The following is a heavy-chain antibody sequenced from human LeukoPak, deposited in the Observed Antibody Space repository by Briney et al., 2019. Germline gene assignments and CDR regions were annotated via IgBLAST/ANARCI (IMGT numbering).Heavy chain of an antibody. CDR3: ARVQQQLSIDY. J-gene: IGHJ4*02. Sequence: SETLSLTCTVSGGSISSYYWSWTRQPPGKGLEWIGYIYYSGSTNYNPSLKSRVTISVDTSKNQFSLKLSSVTAADTAVYYCARVQQQLSIDYWGQGTLVTVSS. V-gene: IGHV4-59*12. CDR1: GGSISSYY. CDR2: IYYSGST. D-gene: IGHD6-13*01.